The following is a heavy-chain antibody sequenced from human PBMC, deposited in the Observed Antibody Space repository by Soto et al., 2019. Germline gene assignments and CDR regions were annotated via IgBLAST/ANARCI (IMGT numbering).Heavy chain of an antibody. D-gene: IGHD4-17*01. CDR2: LYSGGST. CDR3: TRGPYGTGGDYYYGMDL. CDR1: GFNVSSKY. V-gene: IGHV3-53*04. J-gene: IGHJ6*02. Sequence: EVQLVESGGGLVQPGGSLRLSCVASGFNVSSKYMSWVRQAPGKGLEWVSVLYSGGSTYYADSVKGRFTISRHNSXNXXYLQMNSLRAEDTAVYYCTRGPYGTGGDYYYGMDLWGQGTTVTVSS.